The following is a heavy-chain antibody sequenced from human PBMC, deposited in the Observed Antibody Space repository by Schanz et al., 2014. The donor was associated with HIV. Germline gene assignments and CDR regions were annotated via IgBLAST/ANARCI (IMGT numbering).Heavy chain of an antibody. CDR3: AKERRERWLPGRGGLDV. CDR1: GFTFSSYA. D-gene: IGHD1-1*01. CDR2: ISGSGGST. J-gene: IGHJ6*02. V-gene: IGHV3-23*04. Sequence: EVQLVESGGHLVQPGRSLRLSCAASGFTFSSYAMSWVRQAPGKGLEWVSAISGSGGSTYYADSVKGRFTISRDNSKSILYLQMSSLRREDTAVYYCAKERRERWLPGRGGLDVWGQGTTVAVSS.